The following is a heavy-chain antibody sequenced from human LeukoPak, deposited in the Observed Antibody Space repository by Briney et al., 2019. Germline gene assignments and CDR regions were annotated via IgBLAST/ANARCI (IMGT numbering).Heavy chain of an antibody. Sequence: GGSLRLSCTASGFAFGSYAMYWVRQAPGKGLEWVSGIFGSGGSAHYADSVKGRFTISRDNSKNTVYLEMNSLGIEDTAVYYCAKTTVGYSSGRFPGWPADYWGQGTLVTVSS. J-gene: IGHJ4*02. D-gene: IGHD2-15*01. CDR2: IFGSGGSA. CDR1: GFAFGSYA. V-gene: IGHV3-23*01. CDR3: AKTTVGYSSGRFPGWPADY.